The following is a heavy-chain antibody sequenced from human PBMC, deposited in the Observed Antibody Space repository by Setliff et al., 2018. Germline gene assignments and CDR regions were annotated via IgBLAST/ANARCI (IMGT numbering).Heavy chain of an antibody. D-gene: IGHD5-18*01. CDR3: ARGGYSYGY. CDR1: GFTFSTYW. CDR2: IKQDGSDK. J-gene: IGHJ4*02. V-gene: IGHV3-7*04. Sequence: LSCAASGFTFSTYWMSWVRQAPGKGLEWVANIKQDGSDKYYVDSVKGRFTISRDNAKNSLYLQMNNLRAEDTAVYYCARGGYSYGYWGQGTLVTVSS.